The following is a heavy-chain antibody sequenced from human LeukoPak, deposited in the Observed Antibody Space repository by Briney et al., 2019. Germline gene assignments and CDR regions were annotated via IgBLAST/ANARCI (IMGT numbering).Heavy chain of an antibody. CDR2: IYYSGST. CDR3: GRVIQLGYSYGPFDY. D-gene: IGHD5-18*01. V-gene: IGHV4-39*01. Sequence: SETLSLTCTVSGGSISSGGYYWSWIRQHPGKGLGWMGSIYYSGSTYYNPSLKSRVTISVDTSKNQFSLKLSSVTAADTAVYYCGRVIQLGYSYGPFDYWGQGTLVTVSS. CDR1: GGSISSGGYY. J-gene: IGHJ4*02.